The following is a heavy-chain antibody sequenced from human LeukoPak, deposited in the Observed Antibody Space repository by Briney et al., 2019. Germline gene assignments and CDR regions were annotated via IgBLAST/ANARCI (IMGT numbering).Heavy chain of an antibody. CDR2: ISYDGSNK. CDR3: AKGKTAIDY. V-gene: IGHV3-30*18. CDR1: GFTFSSYG. Sequence: QPGRSLRLSCAASGFTFSSYGMHWVRQAPGKGLEWVAVISYDGSNKYYADSVKGRFTISRDNSKNTLYLQMNSLRAEDTAVYYCAKGKTAIDYWGQGTLVTVSS. J-gene: IGHJ4*02.